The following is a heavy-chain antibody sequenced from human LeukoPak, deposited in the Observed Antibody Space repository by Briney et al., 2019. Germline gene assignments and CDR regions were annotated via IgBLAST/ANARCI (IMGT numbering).Heavy chain of an antibody. J-gene: IGHJ4*02. CDR3: ARRYRDYGGDY. CDR1: GYTFTSYG. Sequence: ASVKVSCKASGYTFTSYGISWVRQAPGQGLEWMGWINPNSGGTNYAQKFQGRVTMTRDTSISTAYMELSRLRSDDTAVYYCARRYRDYGGDYWGQGTLVTVSS. CDR2: INPNSGGT. V-gene: IGHV1-2*02. D-gene: IGHD4-17*01.